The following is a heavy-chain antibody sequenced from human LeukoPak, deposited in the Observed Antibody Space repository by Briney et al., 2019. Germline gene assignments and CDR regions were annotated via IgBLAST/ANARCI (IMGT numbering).Heavy chain of an antibody. J-gene: IGHJ3*02. CDR1: GDSVSSNSAA. V-gene: IGHV6-1*01. Sequence: QTLSLTCAISGDSVSSNSAAWNWIRQSPSRGLEWLGRTYYRSKWYNDYAVSVKSRITINPDTSKNQFSLQLNSVTPEDTAVYYCARVASGWYGVEDAFDIWGQGTMVTVSS. D-gene: IGHD6-19*01. CDR2: TYYRSKWYN. CDR3: ARVASGWYGVEDAFDI.